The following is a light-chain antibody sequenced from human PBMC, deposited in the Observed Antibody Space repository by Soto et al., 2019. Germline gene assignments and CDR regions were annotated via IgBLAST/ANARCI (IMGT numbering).Light chain of an antibody. CDR1: QSVSSSY. CDR2: DAS. CDR3: QQRSNWPRT. J-gene: IGKJ1*01. Sequence: IVLSHSAGAVSLSPGDRATLSCRASQSVSSSYLAWYQQKPGQAPRLLIYDASNRATGIPARFSGSGSGTDFTLTISSLEPEDFAVYYCQQRSNWPRTFGQGAKV. V-gene: IGKV3D-20*02.